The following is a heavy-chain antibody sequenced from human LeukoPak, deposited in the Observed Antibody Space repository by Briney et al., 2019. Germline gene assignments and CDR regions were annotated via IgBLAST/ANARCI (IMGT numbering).Heavy chain of an antibody. CDR1: GFTFSSYA. V-gene: IGHV3-23*01. Sequence: PGRSLRLSCAASGFTFSSYAMSWVRQAPGKGLEWVSAISGSGGSTYYADSVKGRFTISRDNSKNTLYLQMNSLRAEDTAVYYCAKQGGYPRRYYYYYMDVWGKGTTVTISS. CDR2: ISGSGGST. CDR3: AKQGGYPRRYYYYYMDV. D-gene: IGHD5-12*01. J-gene: IGHJ6*03.